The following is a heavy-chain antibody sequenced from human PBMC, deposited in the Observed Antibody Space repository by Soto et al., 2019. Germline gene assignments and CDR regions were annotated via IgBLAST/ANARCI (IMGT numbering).Heavy chain of an antibody. J-gene: IGHJ4*02. D-gene: IGHD3-9*01. V-gene: IGHV3-33*01. CDR3: ARTYYDILTGYSDY. CDR1: GFTFSSYG. CDR2: IWSDGNNK. Sequence: QVQLVESGGGVVQPGRSLRLSCAASGFTFSSYGMHWVRQAPGKGLEWVAVIWSDGNNKYYADSVKGRFTISRDNSKNTLYLQMTSLRAEDTAVYYCARTYYDILTGYSDYWGQGTLVTVSP.